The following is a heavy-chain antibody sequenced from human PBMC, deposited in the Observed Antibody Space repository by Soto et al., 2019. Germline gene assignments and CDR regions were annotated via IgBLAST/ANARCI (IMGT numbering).Heavy chain of an antibody. CDR1: GGSISSGGYS. D-gene: IGHD2-8*02. V-gene: IGHV4-30-2*01. CDR3: ARDKITGLFDY. CDR2: INHSGST. Sequence: TLSLTCAVSGGSISSGGYSWSWIRQPPGKGLEWIAYINHSGSTNYNPSLKSRVTISVDTSKNQFSLKLTSVTAADTAVYYCARDKITGLFDYWGQGTLVTVSS. J-gene: IGHJ4*02.